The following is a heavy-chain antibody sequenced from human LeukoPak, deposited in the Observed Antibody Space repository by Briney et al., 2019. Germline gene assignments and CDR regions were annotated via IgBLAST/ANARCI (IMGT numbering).Heavy chain of an antibody. CDR2: IYTSGST. V-gene: IGHV4-4*07. CDR1: VGSISSYY. CDR3: ARERDAFDI. Sequence: SETLSLTCIVPVGSISSYYWSWFGQPAGKGLEWIGRIYTSGSTNYNPSLKSRVTMSVDTSNDQFSLKLSSVTAADTAVYYCARERDAFDIWGQGTMVTVSS. J-gene: IGHJ3*02.